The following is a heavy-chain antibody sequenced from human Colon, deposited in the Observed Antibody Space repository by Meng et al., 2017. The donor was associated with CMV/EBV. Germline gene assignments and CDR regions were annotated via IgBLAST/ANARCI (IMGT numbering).Heavy chain of an antibody. D-gene: IGHD4-17*01. Sequence: GSLRLSCTVSGDSISSEFYYWDWMRQPPGQGLEWIGSVYYSGSTFYNPSLKSRVTISIDTSKNHFSLKLTSVTAADTAVYFCARRTTDGHDSVRAFDIWGQGTKVTVSS. J-gene: IGHJ3*02. CDR3: ARRTTDGHDSVRAFDI. CDR1: GDSISSEFYY. CDR2: VYYSGST. V-gene: IGHV4-39*07.